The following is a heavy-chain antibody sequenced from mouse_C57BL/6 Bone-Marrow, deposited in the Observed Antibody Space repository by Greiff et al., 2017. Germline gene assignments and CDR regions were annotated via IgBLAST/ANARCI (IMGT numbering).Heavy chain of an antibody. CDR2: IYPGSGNT. J-gene: IGHJ1*03. D-gene: IGHD2-5*01. V-gene: IGHV1-76*01. CDR1: GYTFTDYY. Sequence: VQLQQSGAELVRPGASVKLSCKASGYTFTDYYINWVKQRPGQGLEWIARIYPGSGNTYYNEKFKGKATLTAEKSSSTAYMQLSSLTSEDSAVYFCARRSYYSNSWYFDVWGTGTTVTVSS. CDR3: ARRSYYSNSWYFDV.